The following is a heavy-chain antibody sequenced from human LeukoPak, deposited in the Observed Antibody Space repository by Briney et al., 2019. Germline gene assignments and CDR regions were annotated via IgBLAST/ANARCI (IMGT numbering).Heavy chain of an antibody. CDR3: AKDALSITMIVVDYYFRGFDY. D-gene: IGHD3-22*01. CDR1: GFTVSSNY. J-gene: IGHJ4*02. Sequence: GGSLRLSCAASGFTVSSNYMSWVRQAPGKGLEWVSAISGSGGSTYYADSVKGRFTISRDNSKNTLYLQMNSLRAEDTAVYYCAKDALSITMIVVDYYFRGFDYWGQGTLVTVSS. CDR2: ISGSGGST. V-gene: IGHV3-23*01.